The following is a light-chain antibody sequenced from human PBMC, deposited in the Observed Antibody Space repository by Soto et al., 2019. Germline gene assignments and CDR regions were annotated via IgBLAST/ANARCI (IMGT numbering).Light chain of an antibody. J-gene: IGKJ5*01. V-gene: IGKV4-1*01. CDR1: QSISYSSNKKNQ. Sequence: LVLTPSPDSLSVSLGERATINRKSSQSISYSSNKKNQLAWYQQKPGQPPQLLIYWASTRESGVPDRFTGSGSGTDFTLTISSLQAEDVAVYYCQQYHSSPVTFGQGTRLEIK. CDR2: WAS. CDR3: QQYHSSPVT.